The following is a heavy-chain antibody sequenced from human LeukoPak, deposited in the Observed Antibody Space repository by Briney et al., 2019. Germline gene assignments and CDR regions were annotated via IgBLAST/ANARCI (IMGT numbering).Heavy chain of an antibody. D-gene: IGHD1-1*01. CDR3: ARVGYPRIPFDY. V-gene: IGHV1-46*01. Sequence: VSVKVSCKASGYTFTSYYMHWVRQAPGQGLEWMGIINPSGGSTSYAQKFQGRVTMTRDTSTSTVYMELSSLRSEDTAVYYCARVGYPRIPFDYWGQGTLVTVSS. J-gene: IGHJ4*02. CDR2: INPSGGST. CDR1: GYTFTSYY.